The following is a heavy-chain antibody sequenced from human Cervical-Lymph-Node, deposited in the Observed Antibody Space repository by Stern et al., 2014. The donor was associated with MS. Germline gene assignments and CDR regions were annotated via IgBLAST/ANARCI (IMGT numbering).Heavy chain of an antibody. J-gene: IGHJ5*02. D-gene: IGHD3-16*01. Sequence: VQLVESGGGLVKPGGSLRLSCAASGFTFSDYYMSWIRQAPGKGLEWVSYVSSSSSYTNYADSVKGRFTISRDNAKNSLYLQMNSLRAEDTAVYYCARDLRRNWFDPWGQGTLVTVSS. CDR1: GFTFSDYY. CDR3: ARDLRRNWFDP. CDR2: VSSSSSYT. V-gene: IGHV3-11*06.